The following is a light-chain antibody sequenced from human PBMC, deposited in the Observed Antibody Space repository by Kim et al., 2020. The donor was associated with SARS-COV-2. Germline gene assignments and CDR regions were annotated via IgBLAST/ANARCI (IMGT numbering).Light chain of an antibody. CDR1: QGISTW. CDR3: QQSYSLPPS. CDR2: AAS. V-gene: IGKV1-12*01. Sequence: DIQMTQSPSFVSASVGDKVTITCRASQGISTWLAWYQQKPGSAPKLLIYAASDLQSGVPSRFSGSGSGTDFTLTITNLQPEDFATYSCQQSYSLPPSFGPGTKVDIK. J-gene: IGKJ3*01.